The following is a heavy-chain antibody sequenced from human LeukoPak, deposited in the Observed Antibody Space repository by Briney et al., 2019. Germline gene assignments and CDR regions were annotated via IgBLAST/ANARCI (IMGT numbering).Heavy chain of an antibody. CDR1: GYTFTRHY. J-gene: IGHJ3*02. D-gene: IGHD6-19*01. CDR3: ARPVGAVAGTLDAFDI. CDR2: INPNSGGT. Sequence: GASVKVSCKASGYTFTRHYMHWVRQAPGQGLEWMGWINPNSGGTNYAQKFQGRVTMTRDTSISTAYMELSRLRSDDTAVYYCARPVGAVAGTLDAFDIWGQGTMVTVSS. V-gene: IGHV1-2*02.